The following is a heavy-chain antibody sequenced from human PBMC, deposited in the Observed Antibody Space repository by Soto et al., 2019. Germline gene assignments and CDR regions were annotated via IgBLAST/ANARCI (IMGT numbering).Heavy chain of an antibody. V-gene: IGHV3-30-3*01. CDR2: ISYDGSNK. CDR1: GFTFSSYA. CDR3: ARDSYYDILTGYFDY. J-gene: IGHJ4*02. Sequence: VQLVESGGGVVQPGRSLRLSCAASGFTFSSYAMHWVRQAPGKGLEWVAVISYDGSNKYYADSVKGRFTISRDNSKNTLYLQMNSLRAEDTAVYYCARDSYYDILTGYFDYWGQGTLVTVSS. D-gene: IGHD3-9*01.